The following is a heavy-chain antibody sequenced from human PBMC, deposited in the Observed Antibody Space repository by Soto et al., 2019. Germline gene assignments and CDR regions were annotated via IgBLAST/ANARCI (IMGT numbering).Heavy chain of an antibody. CDR3: AREASSSADFDY. Sequence: QVQLVESGGGVVQPGRSLRLSCAASGFTFSSYAMHWVRQAPGKRLEWVAVISYDGSIRYYADSVKGRFTISRDNSKNTLYLQLNSLRADDTAVYYCAREASSSADFDYWGQGTLVTVSS. V-gene: IGHV3-30-3*01. J-gene: IGHJ4*02. D-gene: IGHD6-6*01. CDR2: ISYDGSIR. CDR1: GFTFSSYA.